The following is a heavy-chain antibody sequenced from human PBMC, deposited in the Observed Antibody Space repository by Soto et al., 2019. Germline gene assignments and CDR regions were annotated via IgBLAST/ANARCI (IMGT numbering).Heavy chain of an antibody. D-gene: IGHD3-10*01. CDR1: GGSRSSYY. V-gene: IGHV4-59*01. CDR3: ARDPGSGSYYGWFDP. Sequence: SETQSVTCTVSGGSRSSYYWSWIRPPTGKGLEWIGYIYYSGSTNYNPSLKSRVTISVDTSKNQFSLKLSSVTAADTAVYYCARDPGSGSYYGWFDPWGQGTPVTVS. CDR2: IYYSGST. J-gene: IGHJ5*02.